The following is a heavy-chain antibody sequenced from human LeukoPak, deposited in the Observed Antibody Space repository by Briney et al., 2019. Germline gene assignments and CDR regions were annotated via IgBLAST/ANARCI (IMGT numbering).Heavy chain of an antibody. CDR3: AKHLYYDSGAYHTLSSFDY. J-gene: IGHJ4*02. D-gene: IGHD3-22*01. CDR2: ISGSGGST. V-gene: IGHV3-23*01. Sequence: PGGSLRLSCAASGFTFSSYSMNCARQAPGKGLEWVSVISGSGGSTYYADSVKGRFTISRDNSKNTLYVQMNSLRAEDTAVYYCAKHLYYDSGAYHTLSSFDYWGQGTLVTVSS. CDR1: GFTFSSYS.